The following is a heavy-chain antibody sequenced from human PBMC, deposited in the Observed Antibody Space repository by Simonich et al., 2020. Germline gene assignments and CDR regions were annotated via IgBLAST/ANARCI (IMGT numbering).Heavy chain of an antibody. V-gene: IGHV4-34*01. CDR1: GGSFSGYY. D-gene: IGHD4-17*01. Sequence: QVQLQQWGAGLLKPSETLSITCAVYGGSFSGYYWSWIRQPPGKGLEWIGEINHSGSTNYNPSLKSRVTISVDTSKNQFSLKLSSVTAADTAVYYCARTQKTTVTYYFDYWGQGTLVTVSS. J-gene: IGHJ4*02. CDR2: INHSGST. CDR3: ARTQKTTVTYYFDY.